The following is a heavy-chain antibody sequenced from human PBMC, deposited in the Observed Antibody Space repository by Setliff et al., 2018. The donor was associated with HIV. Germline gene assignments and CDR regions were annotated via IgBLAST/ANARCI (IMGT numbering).Heavy chain of an antibody. CDR2: ISSSSSYI. V-gene: IGHV3-21*01. D-gene: IGHD2-21*02. Sequence: GGSLRLSCAASGFTFSSYSMNWVRQAPGKGLEWVSSISSSSSYIYYADSVKGRFSISRDNAKNSLYLQMNSLRAEDTAVYYCARVHLLVTPDYWGQGTLVTVSS. CDR3: ARVHLLVTPDY. J-gene: IGHJ4*02. CDR1: GFTFSSYS.